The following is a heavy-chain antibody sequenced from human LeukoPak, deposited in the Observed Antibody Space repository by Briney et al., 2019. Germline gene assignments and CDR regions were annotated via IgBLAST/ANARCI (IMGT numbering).Heavy chain of an antibody. J-gene: IGHJ6*03. CDR1: GGSISSGSYY. CDR3: ARVVVVPAAIFYYYYYMDV. V-gene: IGHV4-61*02. CDR2: IYTSGST. Sequence: SQTLSLTCTVSGGSISSGSYYWRWVRQPAGKGLEWIGRIYTSGSTNYNPSLKSRVTISVDTSKNQFSLKLSSVTAADTAVYYCARVVVVPAAIFYYYYYMDVWGKGTTVTVSS. D-gene: IGHD2-2*01.